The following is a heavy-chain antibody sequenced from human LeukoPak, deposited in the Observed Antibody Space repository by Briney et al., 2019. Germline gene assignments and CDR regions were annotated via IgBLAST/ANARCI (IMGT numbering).Heavy chain of an antibody. D-gene: IGHD3-22*01. V-gene: IGHV1-69*04. Sequence: SVKVSCKAFGGTFSSYAISWVRQAPGQGLEWMGRIIPILGIANYAQKFQGRVTITADKSTSTAYMELSSLRSEDTAVYYCARGFDSSGFYYFDYWGQGTLVTVSS. J-gene: IGHJ4*02. CDR1: GGTFSSYA. CDR2: IIPILGIA. CDR3: ARGFDSSGFYYFDY.